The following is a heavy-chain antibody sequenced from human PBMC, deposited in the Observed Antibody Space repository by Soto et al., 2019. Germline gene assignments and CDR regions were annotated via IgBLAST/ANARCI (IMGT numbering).Heavy chain of an antibody. CDR2: TYYSGST. V-gene: IGHV4-30-4*01. J-gene: IGHJ5*02. D-gene: IGHD3-3*01. CDR1: GGSISSGDYY. Sequence: PSETLSLTCTVSGGSISSGDYYWSWIRQPPGKGLEWIGYTYYSGSTYYNPSLKSRVTISVDTSKNQFSLKLSSVTAADTAVYYCARGRFLEWLLSGWFDPWGQGTLVTVS. CDR3: ARGRFLEWLLSGWFDP.